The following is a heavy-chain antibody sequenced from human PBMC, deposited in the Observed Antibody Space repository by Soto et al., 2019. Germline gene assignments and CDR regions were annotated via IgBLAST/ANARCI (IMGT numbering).Heavy chain of an antibody. J-gene: IGHJ4*02. D-gene: IGHD3-10*01. Sequence: QVQLQQWGAGLLKPSETLSLTCAVYDGSSNNYYWSWIRQPPGKGLEWIGEINHSGSTNYNASLKRRVALSEDTSKKQFSLELRFVTAADTAVYYCARGGLIRGVLYYWGQGTLVTVSS. CDR2: INHSGST. V-gene: IGHV4-34*01. CDR3: ARGGLIRGVLYY. CDR1: DGSSNNYY.